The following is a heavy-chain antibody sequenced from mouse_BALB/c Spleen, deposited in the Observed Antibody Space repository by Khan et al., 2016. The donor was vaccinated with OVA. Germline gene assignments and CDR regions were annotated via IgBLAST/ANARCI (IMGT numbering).Heavy chain of an antibody. Sequence: QVQLKESGPGLVAPSQSLSITCTVSGFSLTSYGIHWVRQPPGKGLEWLGVIWAGGSTNYNSALMSRLSISKDNSKSQVFLKMNSLQADDTAMYYCARGDGYYEGAMDYWGQGTSVTVSS. CDR2: IWAGGST. J-gene: IGHJ4*01. D-gene: IGHD2-3*01. CDR3: ARGDGYYEGAMDY. CDR1: GFSLTSYG. V-gene: IGHV2-9*02.